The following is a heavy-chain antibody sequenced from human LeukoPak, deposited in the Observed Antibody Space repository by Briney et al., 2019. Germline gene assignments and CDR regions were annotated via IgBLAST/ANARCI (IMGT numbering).Heavy chain of an antibody. CDR3: ARAPYSPKGDYYYYMDV. CDR1: GYTFTSYG. Sequence: ASVTVSCKASGYTFTSYGISWVRQAPGQGLEWMGWISAYNGNTNYAQKLQGRVTMTTDTSTSTAYMELRSLRSEDTAVYYCARAPYSPKGDYYYYMDVWGKGTTVTVSS. CDR2: ISAYNGNT. D-gene: IGHD4-11*01. V-gene: IGHV1-18*01. J-gene: IGHJ6*03.